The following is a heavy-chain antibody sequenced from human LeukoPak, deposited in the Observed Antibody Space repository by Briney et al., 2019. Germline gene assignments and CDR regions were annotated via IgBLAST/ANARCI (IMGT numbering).Heavy chain of an antibody. CDR1: GGSISSGDYY. D-gene: IGHD3-9*01. CDR2: IYYSGST. Sequence: PSETLSLTCTVSGGSISSGDYYWSWIRQPPGKGLEWIGYIYYSGSTYYNPSLKSRVTISVDTSKNQFSLKLSFVTAADTAVYYCARDKGHFDVDYWGQGTLVTVSS. V-gene: IGHV4-30-4*01. CDR3: ARDKGHFDVDY. J-gene: IGHJ4*02.